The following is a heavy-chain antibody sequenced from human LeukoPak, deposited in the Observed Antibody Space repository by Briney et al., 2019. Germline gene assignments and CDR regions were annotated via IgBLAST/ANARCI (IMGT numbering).Heavy chain of an antibody. Sequence: GESLKISCKGSGYSFTNFWIGWVRQMPGKGLEWMGIIYPGDSDTRYSPSFQGQVTISADKSISTAYLQWSSLKASDTAMYYCARQRIAVAGRSWFDPWGQGTLVTVSS. CDR1: GYSFTNFW. V-gene: IGHV5-51*01. J-gene: IGHJ5*02. CDR3: ARQRIAVAGRSWFDP. D-gene: IGHD6-19*01. CDR2: IYPGDSDT.